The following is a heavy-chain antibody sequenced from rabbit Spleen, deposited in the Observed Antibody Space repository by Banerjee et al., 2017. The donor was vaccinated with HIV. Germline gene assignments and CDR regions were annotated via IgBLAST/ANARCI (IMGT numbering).Heavy chain of an antibody. CDR1: GVSFSSGYD. Sequence: QQLVESGGGLVKPGASLTLTCKASGVSFSSGYDMCWVRQAPGKGLEWIAGIYTGDGSTYYASWVKGRFTISRTSSTTVTLQMTTLTAADTATYFCARDGAGGSYFALWGPGTLVTVS. J-gene: IGHJ6*01. V-gene: IGHV1S40*01. CDR3: ARDGAGGSYFAL. CDR2: IYTGDGST. D-gene: IGHD8-1*01.